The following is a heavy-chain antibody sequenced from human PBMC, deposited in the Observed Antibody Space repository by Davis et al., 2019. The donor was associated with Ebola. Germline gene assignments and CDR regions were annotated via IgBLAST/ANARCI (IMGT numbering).Heavy chain of an antibody. D-gene: IGHD4-23*01. V-gene: IGHV3-49*03. CDR2: IRSKAYGGTT. CDR3: TRDPDYGGNSGGYYYGMDV. Sequence: GESLKISCTASGFTFGDYAMSWFRQAPGKGLEWVGFIRSKAYGGTTEYAASVKGRFTISRDDSKSIAYLQMNSLKTEDTAVYYCTRDPDYGGNSGGYYYGMDVWGQGTTVTVSS. CDR1: GFTFGDYA. J-gene: IGHJ6*02.